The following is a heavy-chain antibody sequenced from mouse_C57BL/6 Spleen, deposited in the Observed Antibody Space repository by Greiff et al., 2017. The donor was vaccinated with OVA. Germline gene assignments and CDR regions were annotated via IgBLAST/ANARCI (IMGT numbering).Heavy chain of an antibody. CDR3: AREVVWAGYAGAIDY. D-gene: IGHD2-2*01. Sequence: EVQLQQSGPELVKPGASVKIPCKASGYTFTDYNMDWVKQSHGKSLEWIGDINPNNGGTIYNQKFKGKATLTVDKSSSKAYMEHRSLTSEDTAVSFYAREVVWAGYAGAIDYWGQGTSVTVSS. J-gene: IGHJ4*01. V-gene: IGHV1-18*01. CDR2: INPNNGGT. CDR1: GYTFTDYN.